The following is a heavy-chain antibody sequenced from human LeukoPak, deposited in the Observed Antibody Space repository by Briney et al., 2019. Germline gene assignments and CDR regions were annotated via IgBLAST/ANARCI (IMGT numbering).Heavy chain of an antibody. CDR3: ARGPNKSDGGNSGSAWFDP. J-gene: IGHJ5*02. D-gene: IGHD4-23*01. CDR2: MNPNSGNT. V-gene: IGHV1-8*01. CDR1: GYAFTTYD. Sequence: ASVKVSCKASGYAFTTYDINWVRQATGQGLEWMGWMNPNSGNTGYAQKFQGRVTMTRNTSIGTAYMELSSLRSEDTAVYYCARGPNKSDGGNSGSAWFDPWGQGTLVTVSS.